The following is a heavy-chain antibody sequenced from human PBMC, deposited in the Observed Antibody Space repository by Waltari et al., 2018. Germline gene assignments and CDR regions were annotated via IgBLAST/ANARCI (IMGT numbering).Heavy chain of an antibody. CDR1: GGTFSSYA. CDR3: ARGGGYCSGGSCYYFDY. V-gene: IGHV1-69*01. CDR2: IIPIFGTA. D-gene: IGHD2-15*01. Sequence: QVQLVQSGAEVKKPGSSVKVSCKASGGTFSSYAISWVRRAPGKGLGWMGGIIPIFGTANYAQKFQGRVTITADESTSTAYMELSSLRSEDTAVYYCARGGGYCSGGSCYYFDYWGQGTLVTVSS. J-gene: IGHJ4*02.